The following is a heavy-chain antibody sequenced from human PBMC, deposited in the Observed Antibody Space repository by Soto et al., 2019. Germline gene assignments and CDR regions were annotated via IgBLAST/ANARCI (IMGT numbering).Heavy chain of an antibody. D-gene: IGHD6-6*01. V-gene: IGHV3-21*01. CDR1: GFTFSSYS. J-gene: IGHJ4*02. CDR2: ISSSSSYM. Sequence: PGGSLRLSCAASGFTFSSYSMNWVRQAPGKGLEWVSSISSSSSYMYYADSVKGRFTISRDNAKNSLYLQMNSLRAEDTAVYYCARAGEYSSSSFDYWGQGTLVTVSS. CDR3: ARAGEYSSSSFDY.